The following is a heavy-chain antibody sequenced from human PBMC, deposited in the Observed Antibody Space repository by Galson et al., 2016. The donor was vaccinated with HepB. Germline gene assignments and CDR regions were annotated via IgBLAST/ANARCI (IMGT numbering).Heavy chain of an antibody. CDR3: AKDRRYYDSSGYFWEGYYYDGMDV. D-gene: IGHD3-22*01. CDR2: ISYDGSDK. Sequence: SLRLSCAASGFTFSSYGMHWVRQAPGKGLDWVAVISYDGSDKYYADSVKGRFTISRDNSKNTLYLQMNSLRPEDTAVYYCAKDRRYYDSSGYFWEGYYYDGMDVWGQGTTVTVSS. J-gene: IGHJ6*02. CDR1: GFTFSSYG. V-gene: IGHV3-30*18.